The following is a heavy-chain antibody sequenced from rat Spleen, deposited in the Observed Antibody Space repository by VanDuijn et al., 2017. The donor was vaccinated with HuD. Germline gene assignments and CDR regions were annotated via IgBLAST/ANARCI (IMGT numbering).Heavy chain of an antibody. CDR3: TRSRRDARGFYFDY. CDR2: ISTGGDNT. Sequence: EVQLVESGGGLVQPGRSLKLSCEASGFTFSNYYMTWVRQAPTKGLEWVAYISTGGDNTYYRDSLKGRFTLSRDNAKSTLYLQMNSLRSEDTATYYCTRSRRDARGFYFDYWGQGVMVTVSS. V-gene: IGHV5-25*01. J-gene: IGHJ2*01. CDR1: GFTFSNYY. D-gene: IGHD1-11*01.